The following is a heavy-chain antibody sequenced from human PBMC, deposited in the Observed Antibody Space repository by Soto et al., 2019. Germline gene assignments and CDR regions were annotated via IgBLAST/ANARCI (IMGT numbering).Heavy chain of an antibody. CDR1: GGSITRRRSY. CDR2: FYDGNT. J-gene: IGHJ4*02. CDR3: ATTRGLAVGGSFDY. Sequence: PSETLSLTCIVSGGSITRRRSYWAWIRQPPGKGLEWVGTFYDGNTYHNPSLRSRITIAVDTSKNQFSLKLNSVAAADTAFYYCATTRGLAVGGSFDYWGQGMLVTVS. V-gene: IGHV4-39*01. D-gene: IGHD3-10*01.